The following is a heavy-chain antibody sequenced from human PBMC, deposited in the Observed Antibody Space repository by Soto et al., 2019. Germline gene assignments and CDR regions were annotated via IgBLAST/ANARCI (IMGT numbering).Heavy chain of an antibody. CDR1: GGSISTYY. D-gene: IGHD2-8*01. CDR2: MYYSGST. V-gene: IGHV4-59*01. J-gene: IGHJ4*02. CDR3: ARDLGYCSNGVCYHGGYFHH. Sequence: PSETLSLTCTVSGGSISTYYWSWIRQPPGKGLEWIGYMYYSGSTNYNPSLKSRVTISVDTSKNQFSLKLSSVTAADTAVYYCARDLGYCSNGVCYHGGYFHHWGQGTLVTVSS.